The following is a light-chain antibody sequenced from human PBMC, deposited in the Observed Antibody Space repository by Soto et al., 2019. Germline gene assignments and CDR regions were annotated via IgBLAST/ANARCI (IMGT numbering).Light chain of an antibody. CDR2: GAS. J-gene: IGKJ1*01. CDR1: QSVTNRY. Sequence: EIVLTQSPGTLSLSPGEGATLSCRASQSVTNRYLAWYRQKPGQAPRLLIFGASIRDTGIPDRFSGSGSGTDFTLTINRLEPEDFAVYYCQQYGSSPGPFGQGTKVDIK. CDR3: QQYGSSPGP. V-gene: IGKV3-20*01.